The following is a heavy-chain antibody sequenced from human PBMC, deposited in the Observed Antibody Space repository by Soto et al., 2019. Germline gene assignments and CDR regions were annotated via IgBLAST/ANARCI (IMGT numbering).Heavy chain of an antibody. CDR2: ISGSGSPT. V-gene: IGHV3-48*01. CDR1: GFSFSSYA. J-gene: IGHJ3*01. D-gene: IGHD3-22*01. CDR3: ARDQLYYNDISGRPLNAFDV. Sequence: PGGSLRLSCAASGFSFSSYAMTWVRQAPGRGLEWVSAISGSGSPTYYADSVKGRFTISRDNAKNSLYLQMNSLRAEDTAVYYCARDQLYYNDISGRPLNAFDVWGQGTMVTVSS.